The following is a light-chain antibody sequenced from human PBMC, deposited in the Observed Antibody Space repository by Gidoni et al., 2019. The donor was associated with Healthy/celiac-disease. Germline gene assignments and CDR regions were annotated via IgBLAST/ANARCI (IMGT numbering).Light chain of an antibody. CDR1: SSNIGSNT. CDR3: AAWDDSLNVV. J-gene: IGLJ2*01. CDR2: SNN. Sequence: QSVLTQPPSASGTPGQRVTLSCSGSSSNIGSNTVNWYQQLPRTAPKLLIYSNNQRPSGVPDRFSGSKSGTSASLAISGLQSEDEADYYCAAWDDSLNVVFGGGTKLTV. V-gene: IGLV1-44*01.